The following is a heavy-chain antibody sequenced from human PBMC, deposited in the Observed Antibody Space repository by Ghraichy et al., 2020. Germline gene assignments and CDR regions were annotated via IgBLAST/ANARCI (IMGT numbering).Heavy chain of an antibody. D-gene: IGHD2-15*01. Sequence: GESLNISCAASGFTFSSYSMNWVRQAPGKGLEWVSSISSSSSYIYYADSVKGRFTISRDNAKNSLYLQMNSLRAEDTAVYYCAREFRYCSGGSCYSSEAFDIWGQGTMVTVSS. CDR1: GFTFSSYS. V-gene: IGHV3-21*01. CDR3: AREFRYCSGGSCYSSEAFDI. CDR2: ISSSSSYI. J-gene: IGHJ3*02.